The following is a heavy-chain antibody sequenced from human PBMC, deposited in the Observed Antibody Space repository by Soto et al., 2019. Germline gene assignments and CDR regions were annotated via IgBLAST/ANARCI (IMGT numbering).Heavy chain of an antibody. V-gene: IGHV1-69*01. CDR2: IIPIFGTA. CDR1: GGTFSSYA. D-gene: IGHD6-13*01. Sequence: QVQLVQSGAEVKKPGSSVKVSCKASGGTFSSYAISWVRQAPGQGLEWMGGIIPIFGTANYAQKFQGRVTITADESTSTAYMELSSLRSEDTAVYYCARDGAPAGSWGVYYYYYYGMDVWGQGTTVTVSS. J-gene: IGHJ6*02. CDR3: ARDGAPAGSWGVYYYYYYGMDV.